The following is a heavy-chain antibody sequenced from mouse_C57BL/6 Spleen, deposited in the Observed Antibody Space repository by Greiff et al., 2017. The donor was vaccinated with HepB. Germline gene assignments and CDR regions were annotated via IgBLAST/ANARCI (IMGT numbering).Heavy chain of an antibody. CDR2: IYPRSGNT. CDR1: GYTFTSYG. V-gene: IGHV1-81*01. Sequence: VQLQQSGAELARPGASVKLSCKASGYTFTSYGISWVKQRTGQGLEWIGEIYPRSGNTYYNEKFKGKATLTADKSSSTAYMELRSLTSEDSAVYFCARQGLRVFFAYWGQGTLVTVSA. D-gene: IGHD1-1*01. J-gene: IGHJ3*01. CDR3: ARQGLRVFFAY.